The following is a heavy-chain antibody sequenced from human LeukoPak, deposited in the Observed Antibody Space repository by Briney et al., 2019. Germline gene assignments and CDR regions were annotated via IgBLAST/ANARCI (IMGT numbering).Heavy chain of an antibody. CDR3: AGDRGGSGSYSDY. V-gene: IGHV3-48*02. CDR1: GFTFSTYN. CDR2: ISSSSGSI. D-gene: IGHD1-26*01. J-gene: IGHJ4*02. Sequence: GGSLRLSCAVSGFTFSTYNMNWVRQAPGKGLEWISYISSSSGSIYYADSVKGRFTISRDNAKNSLYLQMNSLRDEDTAVYYCAGDRGGSGSYSDYWGQGTLVTVSS.